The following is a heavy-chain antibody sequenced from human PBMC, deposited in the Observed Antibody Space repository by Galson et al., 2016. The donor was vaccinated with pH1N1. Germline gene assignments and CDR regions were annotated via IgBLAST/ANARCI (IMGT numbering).Heavy chain of an antibody. CDR2: IHYSETT. V-gene: IGHV4-39*02. J-gene: IGHJ4*02. D-gene: IGHD1-26*01. Sequence: ETLSLTCTVSGASSTGNTFYGGWIRQTPGKGLEWIGNIHYSETTYYNPSLKSRVTISVDTSKHHFSLKLNYVTAADTAVYFCARLVRGSYPDPLYYFDFWGQGTLVTVSS. CDR3: ARLVRGSYPDPLYYFDF. CDR1: GASSTGNTFY.